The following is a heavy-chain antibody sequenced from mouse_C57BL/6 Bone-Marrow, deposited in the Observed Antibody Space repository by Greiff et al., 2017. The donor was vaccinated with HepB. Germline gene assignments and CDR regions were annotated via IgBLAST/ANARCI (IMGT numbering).Heavy chain of an antibody. CDR3: AKRRHGSSWGLDY. CDR2: IYPGDGDT. J-gene: IGHJ2*01. Sequence: VQLQQSGAELVKPGASVKISCKASGYAFSSYWMNWVKQRPGKGLEWIGQIYPGDGDTNYNGKFKGKATLTADKSSSTAYMQLSILTSEDTAVYFCAKRRHGSSWGLDYWGQGTTLTVSS. V-gene: IGHV1-80*01. CDR1: GYAFSSYW. D-gene: IGHD1-1*01.